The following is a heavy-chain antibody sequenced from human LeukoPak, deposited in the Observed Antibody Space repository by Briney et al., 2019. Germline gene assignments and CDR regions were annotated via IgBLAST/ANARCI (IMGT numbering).Heavy chain of an antibody. D-gene: IGHD2-8*01. CDR1: GYTFTSYG. CDR2: IIPIFGTA. Sequence: PGASVKVSCKASGYTFTSYGISWVRQAPGQGLEWMGGIIPIFGTANYAQKFQGRVTITADESTSTAYMELSSLRSEDTAVYYCARRMVNAQESFDYWGQGTLVTVSS. V-gene: IGHV1-69*13. J-gene: IGHJ4*02. CDR3: ARRMVNAQESFDY.